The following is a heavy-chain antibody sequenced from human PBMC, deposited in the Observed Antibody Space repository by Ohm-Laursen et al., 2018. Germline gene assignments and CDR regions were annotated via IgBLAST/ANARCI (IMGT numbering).Heavy chain of an antibody. CDR3: ARDSRYCSGGSCYGNWGFDY. V-gene: IGHV3-7*01. D-gene: IGHD2-15*01. CDR2: IKQDGSEK. CDR1: GFTFSSYC. Sequence: SLRLSCTASGFTFSSYCMSWVRQAPGKGLEWVANIKQDGSEKYYVDSVKGRFTISRDNAKNSLYLQMNSLRAEDTAVYYCARDSRYCSGGSCYGNWGFDYWGQGTLVTVSS. J-gene: IGHJ4*02.